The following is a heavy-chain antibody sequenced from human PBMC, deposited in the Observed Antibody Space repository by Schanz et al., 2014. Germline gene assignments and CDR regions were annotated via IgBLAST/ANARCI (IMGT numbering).Heavy chain of an antibody. CDR2: IWYDENNK. Sequence: QVQLVESGGGVVQFGRSLRLSCVASGFTFSSYGMHWVRQAPGRGLEWVAVIWYDENNKYYADSVKGRFTMSRDNSKNTLYLQMNSRRAEDAAVYYCARANYRRKINCDYWGRGTLVTVSS. CDR1: GFTFSSYG. V-gene: IGHV3-33*01. D-gene: IGHD3-10*01. CDR3: ARANYRRKINCDY. J-gene: IGHJ4*02.